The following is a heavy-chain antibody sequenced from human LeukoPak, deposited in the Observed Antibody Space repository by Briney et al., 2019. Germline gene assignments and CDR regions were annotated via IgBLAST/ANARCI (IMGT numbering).Heavy chain of an antibody. CDR2: INPSGSNT. Sequence: GGSLRLSCAASGFTLNNYAVTWVRQAPGRGLEWVSTINPSGSNTYYADSVKGRFTISRDNSKNTLYLQMNSLRAEDTAVYYCAKREMAVRAFDFWGQGTLVTVSS. V-gene: IGHV3-23*01. CDR3: AKREMAVRAFDF. J-gene: IGHJ4*02. CDR1: GFTLNNYA. D-gene: IGHD2-8*01.